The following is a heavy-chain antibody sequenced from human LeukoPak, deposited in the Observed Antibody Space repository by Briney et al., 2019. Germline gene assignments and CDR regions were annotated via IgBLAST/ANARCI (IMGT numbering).Heavy chain of an antibody. CDR3: ARGNPNRNALDR. V-gene: IGHV3-7*04. D-gene: IGHD1-14*01. CDR2: TQKDGNEE. CDR1: GFPLSSYL. Sequence: GGSLGLSCAASGFPLSSYLMSWVRQAPGRGLEWVANTQKDGNEENYSDSVKGRFTVSRDNAKNSMYLQMNSLRGEGTAVYDCARGNPNRNALDRWVQGIIVTISS. J-gene: IGHJ3*01.